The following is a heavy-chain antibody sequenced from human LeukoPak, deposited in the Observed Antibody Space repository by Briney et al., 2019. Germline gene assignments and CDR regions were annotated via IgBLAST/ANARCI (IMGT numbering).Heavy chain of an antibody. J-gene: IGHJ4*02. Sequence: GGSLRLSCAASGFTFSSYAMHWVRQAPGKGLEWVAVISYDGSNKYYADSVKGRFTISRDNSKNTLYLQMNSLRAEDTAVYYCAREQQLVLDYWGQGTLVTVSS. V-gene: IGHV3-30*04. CDR3: AREQQLVLDY. D-gene: IGHD6-13*01. CDR1: GFTFSSYA. CDR2: ISYDGSNK.